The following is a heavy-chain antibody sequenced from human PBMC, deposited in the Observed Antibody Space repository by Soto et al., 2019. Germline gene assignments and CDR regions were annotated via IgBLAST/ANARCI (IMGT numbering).Heavy chain of an antibody. Sequence: ASMKXCCDACFHTSTHNCSSWVGRAPGQGLEWMGWININRGDVNHAPKFQGTVTLTTDTSTTTAYMELRSLRLDDTAVYFCATADTNRARFAYWRPGTMVKVSS. V-gene: IGHV1-18*01. CDR1: FHTSTHNC. CDR2: ININRGDV. CDR3: ATADTNRARFAY. J-gene: IGHJ4*01.